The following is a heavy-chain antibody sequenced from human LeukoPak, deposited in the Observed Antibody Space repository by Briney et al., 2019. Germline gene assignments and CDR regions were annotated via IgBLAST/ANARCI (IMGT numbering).Heavy chain of an antibody. J-gene: IGHJ3*02. D-gene: IGHD4/OR15-4a*01. CDR3: ARVWCGGHDAFDI. CDR1: GGSISSYY. CDR2: IYYSGST. Sequence: SETLSLTCTVSGGSISSYYWSWIRQPPGKGLEWIGYIYYSGSTNYNPSLKSRVTISVDTSKNQFSLKLSSVTAADTAVYYCARVWCGGHDAFDIWGQGTMVTVSS. V-gene: IGHV4-59*01.